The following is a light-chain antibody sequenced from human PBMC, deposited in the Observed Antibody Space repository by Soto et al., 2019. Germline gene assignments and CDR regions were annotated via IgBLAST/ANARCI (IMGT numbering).Light chain of an antibody. CDR3: QQRSNWPRT. V-gene: IGKV3-11*01. J-gene: IGKJ1*01. CDR1: QSVSSY. CDR2: DAS. Sequence: EIVMPQSPATLSVAPGERATLSCRASQSVSSYLAWYQQKPGQAPRLLIYDASNRATGIPARFSGSGSGTDFTLTISSLEPEDLAVYYCQQRSNWPRTFGQGTKVDIK.